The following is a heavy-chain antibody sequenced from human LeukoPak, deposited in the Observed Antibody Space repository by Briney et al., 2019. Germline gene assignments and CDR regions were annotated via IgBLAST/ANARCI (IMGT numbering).Heavy chain of an antibody. Sequence: GGSLRLSRAASGFTLSRSSMNWVRQAPGKGLEWVANIKQDGSEKYYVDSVKGRFTISRDNAKNSLYLQMNSLRAEDTAVYYCARVALMVYTSGSSWYDYWGQGTLVTVSS. D-gene: IGHD6-13*01. CDR3: ARVALMVYTSGSSWYDY. CDR1: GFTLSRSS. J-gene: IGHJ4*02. V-gene: IGHV3-7*03. CDR2: IKQDGSEK.